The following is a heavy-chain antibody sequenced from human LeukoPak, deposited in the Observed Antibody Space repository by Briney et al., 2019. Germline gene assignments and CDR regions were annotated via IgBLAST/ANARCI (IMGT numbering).Heavy chain of an antibody. CDR3: ARASSKQLAGYLPDGFDI. Sequence: GGSLRLSCAASGFTFSSYEMNWVRQAPGKGLEWVSYISSSASTVYYADSVKGRFTISRDNAKNSLSLQMSSLRADDAAVYYCARASSKQLAGYLPDGFDIWGQGTMVTVSS. V-gene: IGHV3-48*03. CDR1: GFTFSSYE. CDR2: ISSSASTV. D-gene: IGHD3-9*01. J-gene: IGHJ3*02.